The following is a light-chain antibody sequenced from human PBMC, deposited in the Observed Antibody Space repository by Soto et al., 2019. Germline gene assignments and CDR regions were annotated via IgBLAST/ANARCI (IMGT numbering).Light chain of an antibody. J-gene: IGKJ2*01. CDR3: QQFGSSIPHT. CDR1: ESVASNY. Sequence: EIVLTQSPGTLSLSPGERATLSCRASESVASNYLAWYQHKPGQAPRLLFFGASNRATAIPDRFSGSGSGTDFTLTISRVEPEDFGVYYCQQFGSSIPHTFGQGTKLEIK. CDR2: GAS. V-gene: IGKV3-20*01.